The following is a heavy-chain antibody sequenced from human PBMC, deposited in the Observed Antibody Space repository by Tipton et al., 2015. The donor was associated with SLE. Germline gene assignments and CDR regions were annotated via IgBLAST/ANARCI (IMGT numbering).Heavy chain of an antibody. CDR1: GFNFSDYY. D-gene: IGHD1-26*01. V-gene: IGHV3-11*01. CDR3: ARDNRRWDSLADGFDI. CDR2: ISSSGTTI. J-gene: IGHJ3*02. Sequence: SLRLSCAASGFNFSDYYMSWICQAPGKWLEWLAYISSSGTTIKYAEYVKGRFTISRDNAKNSLYVQMNSLRAEDTAVYYCARDNRRWDSLADGFDIWGRGTMVTVSS.